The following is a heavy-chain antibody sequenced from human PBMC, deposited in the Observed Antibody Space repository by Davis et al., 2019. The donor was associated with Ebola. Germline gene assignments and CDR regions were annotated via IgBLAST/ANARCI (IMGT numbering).Heavy chain of an antibody. Sequence: PGGSLRLSCAGSGFTFSDYSMSWVRQTPGKGLEWLSYISTGGTTTYFADSVKGRFTISRDNSKNTLYLQMNSLRVEDTAVYYCAKGGSGWPSDYSYGMGVWGKGTTVTVSS. D-gene: IGHD6-19*01. V-gene: IGHV3-23*03. CDR2: ISTGGTTT. J-gene: IGHJ6*04. CDR1: GFTFSDYS. CDR3: AKGGSGWPSDYSYGMGV.